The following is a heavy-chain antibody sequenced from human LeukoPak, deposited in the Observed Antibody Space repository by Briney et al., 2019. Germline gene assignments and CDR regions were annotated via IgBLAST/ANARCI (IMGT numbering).Heavy chain of an antibody. CDR3: ARQSSGERPNFDY. Sequence: SETLSLTCTVSGVSISSYYWSWIRQPPGKELEWLRYIFYSGITNYNPSLKSRVTISLDTSKNQFSLKLSSVTAADTAVYYCARQSSGERPNFDYWGQGTLVTVSS. J-gene: IGHJ4*02. V-gene: IGHV4-59*08. CDR2: IFYSGIT. D-gene: IGHD6-25*01. CDR1: GVSISSYY.